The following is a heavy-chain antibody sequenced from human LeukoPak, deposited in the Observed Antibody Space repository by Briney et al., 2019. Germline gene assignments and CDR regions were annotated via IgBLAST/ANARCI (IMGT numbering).Heavy chain of an antibody. Sequence: GGSVRLSCAASGFTFSNAWMSWVRQAPGKGLEWVGRIKSKTGGGTTDYAAPVKGRFTISRDDSKNTLYLQMDSLKTEDTAVYYCTTTYYGSGSSSDFWGQGTLVTVSS. J-gene: IGHJ4*02. V-gene: IGHV3-15*01. D-gene: IGHD3-10*01. CDR1: GFTFSNAW. CDR2: IKSKTGGGTT. CDR3: TTTYYGSGSSSDF.